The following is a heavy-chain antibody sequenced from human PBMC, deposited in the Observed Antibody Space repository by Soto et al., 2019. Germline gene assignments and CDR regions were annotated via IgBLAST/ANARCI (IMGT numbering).Heavy chain of an antibody. CDR3: ARDRSQSNITNFESGMDV. D-gene: IGHD3-3*01. J-gene: IGHJ6*02. Sequence: GGSLRLSCSASGFTFSSYSMNWVRQAPGKGLEWVSSISSSSSSIYYADSVKGRFTISRDNAKNSLYLQMNSLKAEDTAVYYCARDRSQSNITNFESGMDVWGQGTTVTVSS. V-gene: IGHV3-21*01. CDR1: GFTFSSYS. CDR2: ISSSSSSI.